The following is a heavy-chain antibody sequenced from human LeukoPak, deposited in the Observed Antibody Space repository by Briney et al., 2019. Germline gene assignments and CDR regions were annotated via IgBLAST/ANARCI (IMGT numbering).Heavy chain of an antibody. Sequence: GESLKISCKGSGYSFTSYWIGWVRQMPGKGLEWMGIIYPGDSDTRYSPSFQGQVTISADKSISTAYLQWSSLKASDTAMYYCARVSYYGSGSYYSRSFDYWGQGTLATVSS. D-gene: IGHD3-10*01. V-gene: IGHV5-51*01. CDR3: ARVSYYGSGSYYSRSFDY. CDR1: GYSFTSYW. J-gene: IGHJ4*02. CDR2: IYPGDSDT.